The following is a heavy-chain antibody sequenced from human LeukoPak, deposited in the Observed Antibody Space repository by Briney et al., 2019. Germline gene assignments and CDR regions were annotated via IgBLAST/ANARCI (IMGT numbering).Heavy chain of an antibody. Sequence: GDSLKISCKGSGYKFNAYWIAWVRQMPGKGLEWMGIIYPDDSDTRYNPSFQGQVTLSADKSFSIAYLQWSSLKASDTAMYYCARPNITSYYDSRGYDAFDVWGQGTMVIVSS. D-gene: IGHD3-22*01. CDR2: IYPDDSDT. J-gene: IGHJ3*01. CDR1: GYKFNAYW. V-gene: IGHV5-51*01. CDR3: ARPNITSYYDSRGYDAFDV.